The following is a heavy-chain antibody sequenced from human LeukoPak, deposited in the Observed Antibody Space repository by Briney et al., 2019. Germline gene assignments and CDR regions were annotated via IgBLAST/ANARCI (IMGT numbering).Heavy chain of an antibody. Sequence: ASVKVSCKASGYTFTSYYLHWVRQAPGQGLEWMGLINPSGSSTSNTQKFQGRVTMTRDTSTSTVYMELSSLRSEDTAVYYCASSGSGSYENWFDPWGQGTLVTVSS. CDR1: GYTFTSYY. CDR2: INPSGSST. D-gene: IGHD1-26*01. CDR3: ASSGSGSYENWFDP. V-gene: IGHV1-46*01. J-gene: IGHJ5*02.